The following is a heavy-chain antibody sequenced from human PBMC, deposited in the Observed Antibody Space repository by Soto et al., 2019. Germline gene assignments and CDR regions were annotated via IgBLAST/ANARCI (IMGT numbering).Heavy chain of an antibody. D-gene: IGHD3-16*01. Sequence: PSETLSLTCAVYGGSFSGYYWSWIRQPPGKGLEWIGEINHSGSTNYNPSLKSRVTISVDTSKNQFSLKLSSVTAADTAVYYCGIVDMITFGGITGPNDAFDRWGQGKMVTVS. J-gene: IGHJ3*01. CDR2: INHSGST. CDR3: GIVDMITFGGITGPNDAFDR. V-gene: IGHV4-34*01. CDR1: GGSFSGYY.